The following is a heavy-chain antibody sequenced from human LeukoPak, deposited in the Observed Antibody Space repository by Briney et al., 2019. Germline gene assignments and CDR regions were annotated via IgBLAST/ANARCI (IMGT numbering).Heavy chain of an antibody. CDR3: ARGAGAGYNLQPFDY. J-gene: IGHJ4*02. Sequence: PSETLSLTCTVSGGSISSYYWSWIRQPPGKRLEWIGYIYYSGSTKYNPSLKSRVSISVDTSKNQFSLKLSSVTAADTAVYYCARGAGAGYNLQPFDYWGQGTLVTVSS. CDR1: GGSISSYY. V-gene: IGHV4-59*08. D-gene: IGHD5-24*01. CDR2: IYYSGST.